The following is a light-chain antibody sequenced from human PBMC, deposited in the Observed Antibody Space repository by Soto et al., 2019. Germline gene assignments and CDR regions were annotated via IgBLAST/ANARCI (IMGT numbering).Light chain of an antibody. Sequence: IQMTQYPSTRSASVGDRVTITCRASQSISSWLAWYQQKQGKAPKLLIYDASSLESGVPSRFSGSVSGTEGTITISSLQKDDGATYYCQQSNSYSEAFGQGTKVDIK. CDR3: QQSNSYSEA. V-gene: IGKV1-5*01. J-gene: IGKJ1*01. CDR2: DAS. CDR1: QSISSW.